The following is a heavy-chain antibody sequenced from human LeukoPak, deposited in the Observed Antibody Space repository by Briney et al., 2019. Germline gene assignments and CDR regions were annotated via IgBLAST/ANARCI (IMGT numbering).Heavy chain of an antibody. V-gene: IGHV1-2*02. Sequence: GASVKVSCKASGYTFTGYYMHWVRQAPGQGLEWMGWINPNSGGTNYAQKFQGRVTMTRGTSISTAYMELSRLRSDDTAVYYCARSARRGYSGYGANYWGQGTLVTVSS. CDR2: INPNSGGT. J-gene: IGHJ4*02. D-gene: IGHD5-12*01. CDR1: GYTFTGYY. CDR3: ARSARRGYSGYGANY.